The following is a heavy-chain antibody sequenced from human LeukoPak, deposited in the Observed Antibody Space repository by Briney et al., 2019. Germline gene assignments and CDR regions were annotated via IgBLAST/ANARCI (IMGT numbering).Heavy chain of an antibody. CDR2: IFYSGNT. V-gene: IGHV4-39*07. CDR1: GGSISHSYY. J-gene: IGHJ4*02. Sequence: SETLSLTCSVSGGSISHSYYWGWIRQPPGKGLEWIGSIFYSGNTYYNASLKSRVTISVDTSKNQFSLSLTSVTAADTAVYYCVGHDDSWGQGTLVTVSS. CDR3: VGHDDS.